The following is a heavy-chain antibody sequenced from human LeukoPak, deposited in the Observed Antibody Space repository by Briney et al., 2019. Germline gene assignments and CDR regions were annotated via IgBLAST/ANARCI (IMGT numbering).Heavy chain of an antibody. CDR3: ARAPYTTGRSFYFDS. D-gene: IGHD2-2*02. J-gene: IGHJ4*02. CDR1: GFTFRSYG. CDR2: IWYDGSKN. Sequence: GRSLRLSCAASGFTFRSYGMHWVRQAPGKGLEWVAIIWYDGSKNYYADSVKGRFTISRDNSNNTLYLQMNSLRAEDTALYYCARAPYTTGRSFYFDSWGQGTLVTVSS. V-gene: IGHV3-33*01.